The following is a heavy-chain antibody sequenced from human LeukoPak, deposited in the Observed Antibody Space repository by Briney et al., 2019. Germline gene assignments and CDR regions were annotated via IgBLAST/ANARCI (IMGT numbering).Heavy chain of an antibody. CDR2: MNPNSGNT. D-gene: IGHD5-18*01. Sequence: ASVKVSCKASGYTFTSYDINWVRQATGQGLEWMGWMNPNSGNTGYAQKFQGRVTMTRNTSISTAYMELSSLRSDDTAVYYCAREIGDTAMADYYYYMDVWGKGTTVTVSS. CDR1: GYTFTSYD. V-gene: IGHV1-8*01. CDR3: AREIGDTAMADYYYYMDV. J-gene: IGHJ6*03.